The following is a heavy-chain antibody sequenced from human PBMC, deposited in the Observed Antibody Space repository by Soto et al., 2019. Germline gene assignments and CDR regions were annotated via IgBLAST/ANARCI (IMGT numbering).Heavy chain of an antibody. CDR1: GGSISSGDYY. CDR3: ARVQGGGGAMVHNY. CDR2: IYYSGST. V-gene: IGHV4-30-4*01. J-gene: IGHJ4*02. D-gene: IGHD5-18*01. Sequence: QVQLQESGPGLVKPSQTLSLTCTVSGGSISSGDYYWSWIRQPPGKGLEWIGYIYYSGSTYYNPSLKSRFTRSVDTSKNQFSLKLSSVTAADTAVYYCARVQGGGGAMVHNYWGQGTLVTVSS.